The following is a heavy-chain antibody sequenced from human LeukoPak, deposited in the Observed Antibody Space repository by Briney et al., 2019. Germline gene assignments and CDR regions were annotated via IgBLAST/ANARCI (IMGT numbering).Heavy chain of an antibody. CDR2: IYYSGST. CDR1: GGSISSYY. Sequence: SETLSLTCTVSGGSISSYYWRWIRQSPGKGLEWIGYIYYSGSTNYNPSLKSRVTISVDTSKNQFSLKLSSVTAADTAVYYCARSTMVRGVIYGNDYWGQGTLVTVSS. V-gene: IGHV4-59*13. CDR3: ARSTMVRGVIYGNDY. D-gene: IGHD3-10*01. J-gene: IGHJ4*02.